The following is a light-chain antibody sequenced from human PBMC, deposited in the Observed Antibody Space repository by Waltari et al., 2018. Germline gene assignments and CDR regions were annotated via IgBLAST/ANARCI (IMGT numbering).Light chain of an antibody. Sequence: DIQMTQSPSSVSASVEDRVTLTCRASQGISSRLAWYQQKPGKAPKLLIYDASSLHSGVPSRFSGSGSGTEFTLTISSLQPEDFATYYCQQVDSFPRTFGQGTKVEVK. CDR2: DAS. V-gene: IGKV1-12*01. CDR3: QQVDSFPRT. J-gene: IGKJ1*01. CDR1: QGISSR.